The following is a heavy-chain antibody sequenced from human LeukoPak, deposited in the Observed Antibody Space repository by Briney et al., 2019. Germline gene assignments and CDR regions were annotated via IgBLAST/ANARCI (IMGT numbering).Heavy chain of an antibody. Sequence: SETLSLTCAVYGGSFSGYYWSWIRQPPGKGLEWIGEINHSGSTNYNPSLKSRVTISVDTSKNQFPLKLSSVTAADTAVYYCARGHRIAVAGADFDYWGQGTLVTVSS. CDR3: ARGHRIAVAGADFDY. CDR2: INHSGST. CDR1: GGSFSGYY. V-gene: IGHV4-34*01. D-gene: IGHD6-19*01. J-gene: IGHJ4*02.